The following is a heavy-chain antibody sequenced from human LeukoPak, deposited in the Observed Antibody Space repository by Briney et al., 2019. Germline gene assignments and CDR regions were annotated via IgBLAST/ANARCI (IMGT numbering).Heavy chain of an antibody. J-gene: IGHJ6*02. CDR1: GYNFANYW. CDR2: IYPGDSDT. CDR3: ARPLYSRTAYYHYGVDV. V-gene: IGHV5-51*01. D-gene: IGHD2-15*01. Sequence: GGSLKISCKGSGYNFANYWIAWVRQVPGKGLEWMGIIYPGDSDTRYSPSFQGQVTISADKSISTAYLQWSSLKASDTAMYYCARPLYSRTAYYHYGVDVWGQGTTVTVSS.